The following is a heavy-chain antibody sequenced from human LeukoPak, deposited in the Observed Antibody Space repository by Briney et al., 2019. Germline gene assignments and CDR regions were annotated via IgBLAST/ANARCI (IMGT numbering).Heavy chain of an antibody. CDR3: ARDLGLVPPEDYDYFDH. CDR2: ISTTSGTK. CDR1: GFTFSSNS. J-gene: IGHJ4*02. Sequence: GGSLRLSCAASGFTFSSNSMNWVRQAPGKGLEWVSYISTTSGTKYYADSVKGRFTISRDNAKNTLYLQINSPRAEDTAIYYCARDLGLVPPEDYDYFDHRGQGTLVTVSS. V-gene: IGHV3-48*04. D-gene: IGHD3/OR15-3a*01.